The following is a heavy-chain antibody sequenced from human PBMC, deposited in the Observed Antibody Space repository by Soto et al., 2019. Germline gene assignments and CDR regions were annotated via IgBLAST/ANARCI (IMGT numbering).Heavy chain of an antibody. CDR2: IDPSDSYT. D-gene: IGHD5-12*01. V-gene: IGHV5-10-1*01. CDR3: ARRGYGGYGGGDAFDI. CDR1: GYSFTSYW. Sequence: GEFLKISCKGSGYSFTSYWISWVRQMPGKGLEWMGRIDPSDSYTNYSPSFQGHVTISADKSVSTAYLQWSSLKASDTVMYYCARRGYGGYGGGDAFDIWGQGTMVTVSS. J-gene: IGHJ3*02.